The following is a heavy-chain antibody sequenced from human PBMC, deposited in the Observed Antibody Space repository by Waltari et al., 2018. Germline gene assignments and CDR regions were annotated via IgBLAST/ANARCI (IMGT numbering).Heavy chain of an antibody. CDR2: IYHSGST. CDR3: ARDRTRYDYVWGSYRHTPFDY. CDR1: GYSISSGYY. V-gene: IGHV4-38-2*02. Sequence: QVQLQELGPGLVKPSETLSLTCAVSGYSISSGYYWGWIRQPPGKGLEWIGSIYHSGSTYYNPSLKSRVTISVDTSKNQFSLKLSSVTAADTAVYYCARDRTRYDYVWGSYRHTPFDYWGQGTLVTVSS. J-gene: IGHJ4*02. D-gene: IGHD3-16*02.